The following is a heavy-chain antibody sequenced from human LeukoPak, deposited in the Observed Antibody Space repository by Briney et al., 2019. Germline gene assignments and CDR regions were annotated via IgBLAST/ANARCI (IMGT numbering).Heavy chain of an antibody. Sequence: ASVKVSCKASGYIFTDFGVNWVRQAPGQGLEWIGWISVYNGNTNYTQKLQGRVTMTTDTSTSTAYMELRSLRSDDTAVYYCARVPDIGYMDVWGKGTTVTVSS. J-gene: IGHJ6*03. V-gene: IGHV1-18*01. CDR2: ISVYNGNT. CDR1: GYIFTDFG. CDR3: ARVPDIGYMDV.